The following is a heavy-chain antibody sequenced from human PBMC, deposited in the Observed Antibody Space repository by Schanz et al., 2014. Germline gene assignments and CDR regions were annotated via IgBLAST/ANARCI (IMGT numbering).Heavy chain of an antibody. CDR3: VKRNHDMQSLPLDY. J-gene: IGHJ4*02. Sequence: EVHLLESGGGLVQPGGSLRLSCAASGFTFRVFAMNWVRQAPGKGLEWVSIITGSGATYYADSVKGRFTISRDNSKNTLYLQMNSLSAEDTAVYYCVKRNHDMQSLPLDYWGQGTLVTVSS. CDR1: GFTFRVFA. V-gene: IGHV3-23*01. CDR2: ITGSGAT. D-gene: IGHD3-9*01.